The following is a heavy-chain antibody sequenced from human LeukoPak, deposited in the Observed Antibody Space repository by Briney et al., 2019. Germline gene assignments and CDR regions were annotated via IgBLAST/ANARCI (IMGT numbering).Heavy chain of an antibody. CDR3: ARVRPGSSGSYYRTS. CDR2: ITSGGGFK. V-gene: IGHV3-11*04. Sequence: PGGSLRLSCVGAGFPFSDFHMSWIRQAPGKGLAWVSYITSGGGFKYYADSVKGRFSISRDDSKNSVFLQMNSLRVEDTAVYYCARVRPGSSGSYYRTSWGQGTLVTVSS. J-gene: IGHJ4*02. D-gene: IGHD3-22*01. CDR1: GFPFSDFH.